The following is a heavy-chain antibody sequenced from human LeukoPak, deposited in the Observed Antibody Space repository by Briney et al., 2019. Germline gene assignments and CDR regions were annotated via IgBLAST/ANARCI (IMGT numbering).Heavy chain of an antibody. V-gene: IGHV4-59*01. Sequence: TSETLSLTCTVSGDSISTYYWSWIRQPPGKGLEWIGYVYYSGSTNYNPSLKSRVTISVDTSKNQFSLKLRSVTAADTAVYYCARDPRPHYGTLTDYWGQGTLVTVSS. CDR3: ARDPRPHYGTLTDY. CDR1: GDSISTYY. D-gene: IGHD3-10*01. CDR2: VYYSGST. J-gene: IGHJ4*02.